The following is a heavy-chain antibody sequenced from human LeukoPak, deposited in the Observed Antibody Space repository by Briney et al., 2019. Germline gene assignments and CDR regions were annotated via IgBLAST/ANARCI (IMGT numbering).Heavy chain of an antibody. CDR2: ISSSGTTI. J-gene: IGHJ4*02. CDR1: GFTFSNYW. D-gene: IGHD6-19*01. Sequence: GGSLRLSCAGPGFTFSNYWMNWVRQAPGKGLEWVSYISSSGTTIYYADSVKGRFTISRDNAKNSLFLQMNSLRAEDTAVYYCARGHGGWYNDYWGQGTLVTVSS. CDR3: ARGHGGWYNDY. V-gene: IGHV3-48*04.